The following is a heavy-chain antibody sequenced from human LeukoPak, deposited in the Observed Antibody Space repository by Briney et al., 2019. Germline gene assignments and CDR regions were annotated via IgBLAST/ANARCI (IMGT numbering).Heavy chain of an antibody. CDR2: IYTSGST. CDR3: ARAGGYSYGSPLYFDY. V-gene: IGHV4-4*09. J-gene: IGHJ4*02. D-gene: IGHD5-18*01. CDR1: GGSISSYY. Sequence: PSETLSLTCTVSGGSISSYYWSWIRQPPGKGLEWIGYIYTSGSTNYNPSLKSRVTISVDTSKDQFSLKLSSVTAADTAVYYCARAGGYSYGSPLYFDYWGQGTLVTLSS.